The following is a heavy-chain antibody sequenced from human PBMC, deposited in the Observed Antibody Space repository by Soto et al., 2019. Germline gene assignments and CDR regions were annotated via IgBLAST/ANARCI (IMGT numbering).Heavy chain of an antibody. CDR2: IYHSGST. CDR1: GGSISSGGYS. CDR3: ARVWTTVTEVFFDY. V-gene: IGHV4-30-2*01. J-gene: IGHJ4*02. D-gene: IGHD4-17*01. Sequence: LSLTCAVSGGSISSGGYSWSWIRQPPGKGLEWIGYIYHSGSTYYNPSLKSRVTISVDRSKNQFSLKLSSVTAADTAVYYCARVWTTVTEVFFDYWGQGTLVTVSS.